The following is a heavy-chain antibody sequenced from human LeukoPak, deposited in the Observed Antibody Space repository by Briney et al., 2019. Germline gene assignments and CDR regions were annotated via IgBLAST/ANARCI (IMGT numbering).Heavy chain of an antibody. CDR2: IYYSGCT. D-gene: IGHD3-16*01. CDR3: ARELLGGSDDAFDI. CDR1: GGSISSGGYY. J-gene: IGHJ3*02. V-gene: IGHV4-31*03. Sequence: PSETLSLTCTVSGGSISSGGYYWRWIRQHPGKGLEWIGYIYYSGCTYYNPSLKSRVTISVDTSKNQFSLKLSSVTAADTAVYYCARELLGGSDDAFDIWGQGTMVTVSS.